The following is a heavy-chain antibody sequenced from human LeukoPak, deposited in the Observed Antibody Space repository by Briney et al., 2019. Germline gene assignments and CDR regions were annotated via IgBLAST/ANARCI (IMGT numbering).Heavy chain of an antibody. CDR3: ARDRDIYCSGGSCYGPSLTVIRWFDL. CDR2: INPNSGGT. J-gene: IGHJ5*02. V-gene: IGHV1-2*02. CDR1: GYTFTGHY. Sequence: GASVKVSCKAAGYTFTGHYMHWVRQAPGQGLEWMGWINPNSGGTNYAQKFQGRVTMTRDTSISTAYMELSKLRSDDTAVYYCARDRDIYCSGGSCYGPSLTVIRWFDLWGQGTLVTVSS. D-gene: IGHD2-15*01.